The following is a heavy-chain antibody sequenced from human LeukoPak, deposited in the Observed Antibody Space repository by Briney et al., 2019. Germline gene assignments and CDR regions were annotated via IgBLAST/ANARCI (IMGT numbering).Heavy chain of an antibody. J-gene: IGHJ4*02. CDR3: ARDSLNSCSGGSCPDPFDY. CDR1: GFTFSSYS. D-gene: IGHD2-15*01. Sequence: GGSLRLSCAASGFTFSSYSMNWVRQAPGKGLEWVSSISSSSSYIYYADSVKGRFTISRDNAKNSLYLQMNGLRAEDTAVYYCARDSLNSCSGGSCPDPFDYWGQGTLVTVSS. V-gene: IGHV3-21*01. CDR2: ISSSSSYI.